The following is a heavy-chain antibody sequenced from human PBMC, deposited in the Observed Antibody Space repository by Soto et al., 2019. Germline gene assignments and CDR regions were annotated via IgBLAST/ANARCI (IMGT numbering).Heavy chain of an antibody. CDR2: ISAYNGNT. V-gene: IGHV1-18*01. Sequence: GASVKVSCKASGYTFTNFGISWVRQPPGQGLEWMGWISAYNGNTNYAQELQGRVTITRDTSASTAYMELSSLRSEDTAVYYCARVGPPADPWGQGTLVTVSS. CDR1: GYTFTNFG. CDR3: ARVGPPADP. J-gene: IGHJ5*02.